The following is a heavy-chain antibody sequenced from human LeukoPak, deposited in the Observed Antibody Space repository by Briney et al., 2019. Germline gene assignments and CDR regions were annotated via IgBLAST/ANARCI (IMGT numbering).Heavy chain of an antibody. V-gene: IGHV3-23*01. Sequence: GGSLRLSCAASGFIFNNYAMSWVRQAPGKGLEWVSSISTTESTTYYADSVRGRFTISRDNSQNTLSLQMDSLTAADTAVYSCATYDLWTTYYTFQYWGQGTLVSVSS. CDR1: GFIFNNYA. J-gene: IGHJ4*02. CDR2: ISTTESTT. D-gene: IGHD3-3*01. CDR3: ATYDLWTTYYTFQY.